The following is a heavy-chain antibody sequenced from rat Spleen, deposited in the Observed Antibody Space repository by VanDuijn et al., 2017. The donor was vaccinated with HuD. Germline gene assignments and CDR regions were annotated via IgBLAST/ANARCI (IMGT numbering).Heavy chain of an antibody. CDR1: GFTFNNYW. Sequence: EVQLVESGGGLVQPGRSLKLSCVASGFTFNNYWMTWIRQAPGKGLEWVASISTGGGNTYYRDSVKGRFTISRENAKDILYLQMDSLRSEDTATYYCATAGSRVSRFAYWGQGTLVTVSS. CDR2: ISTGGGNT. CDR3: ATAGSRVSRFAY. J-gene: IGHJ3*01. V-gene: IGHV5-31*01. D-gene: IGHD1-4*01.